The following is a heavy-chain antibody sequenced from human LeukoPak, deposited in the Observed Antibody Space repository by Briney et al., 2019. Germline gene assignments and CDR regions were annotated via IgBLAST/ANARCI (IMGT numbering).Heavy chain of an antibody. D-gene: IGHD1-26*01. V-gene: IGHV4-39*07. CDR3: ARGVRGSLFDI. J-gene: IGHJ3*02. CDR1: GGSISSSSYY. CDR2: IYYSGST. Sequence: NSSETLSLTCTVSGGSISSSSYYWGWIRQPPGKGLEWIGSIYYSGSTYYNASLKSRVTISVDTSKNQFSLKLSSVTAADTAVYYCARGVRGSLFDIWGQGTMVTVSS.